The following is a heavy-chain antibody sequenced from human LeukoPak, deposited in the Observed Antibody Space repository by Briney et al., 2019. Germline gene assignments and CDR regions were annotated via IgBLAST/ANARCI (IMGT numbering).Heavy chain of an antibody. CDR2: IYYSGST. V-gene: IGHV4-59*01. CDR1: GGSISSYY. CDR3: AARGSRYSSGLDY. D-gene: IGHD6-19*01. J-gene: IGHJ4*02. Sequence: SQTLSLTCTVSGGSISSYYWSWIRQPPGKGLEWNGYIYYSGSTNYNPSLKSRVTISVDTSKNQFSLKLSSVTPADTAVYYCAARGSRYSSGLDYWGQGTLVTVSS.